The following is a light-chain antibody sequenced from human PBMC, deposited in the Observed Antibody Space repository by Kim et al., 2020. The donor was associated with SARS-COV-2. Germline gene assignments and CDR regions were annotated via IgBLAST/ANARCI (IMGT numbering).Light chain of an antibody. CDR1: RGSIASRY. Sequence: NTVTISCSRSRGSIASRYVQWYQQRPGSAPITLIYEDNQRHSGVPDRFSGSVDSSSNSASLTISGLQTEDEADYYCQSYDLNNREIFGGGTKLTVL. J-gene: IGLJ2*01. CDR3: QSYDLNNREI. CDR2: EDN. V-gene: IGLV6-57*03.